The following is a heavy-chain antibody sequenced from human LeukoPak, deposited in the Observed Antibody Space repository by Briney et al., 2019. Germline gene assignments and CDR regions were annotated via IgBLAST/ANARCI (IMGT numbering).Heavy chain of an antibody. V-gene: IGHV4-34*01. Sequence: SETLSLTCAVYGGSFSGYYWSWIRQPPGKGLEWIGSIYYSGSTYYNPSLKSRVTISVDTSKNQFSLKLSSVTAADTAVYYCARRGSGSSYRVGWFDPWGQGTLVTVSS. D-gene: IGHD3-10*01. CDR2: IYYSGST. CDR1: GGSFSGYY. CDR3: ARRGSGSSYRVGWFDP. J-gene: IGHJ5*02.